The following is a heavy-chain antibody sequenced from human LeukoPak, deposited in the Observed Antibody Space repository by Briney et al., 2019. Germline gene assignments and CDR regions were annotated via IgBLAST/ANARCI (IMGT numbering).Heavy chain of an antibody. V-gene: IGHV3-23*01. Sequence: GSLRLSCAASGFSFSSYVLSWVRQPPGKGLEWVSAISGSDGSTYYAASVKGRFTIYRDNNKNSLYLQMSSLGAEDADVYYCAKTLESIAAAGLDYWGQGTLVTVSS. CDR3: AKTLESIAAAGLDY. CDR2: ISGSDGST. J-gene: IGHJ4*02. D-gene: IGHD6-13*01. CDR1: GFSFSSYV.